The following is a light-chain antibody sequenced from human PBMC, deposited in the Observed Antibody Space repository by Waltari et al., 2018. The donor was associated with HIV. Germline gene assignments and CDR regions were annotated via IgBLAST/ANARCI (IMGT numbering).Light chain of an antibody. V-gene: IGLV3-1*01. CDR3: QAWDSNAEV. CDR1: VSGGKY. Sequence: SYELTHPPSVSVSPGQTASITCFGHVSGGKYVSGYQPRSHQSPVMVMDQDKGPPAGIPVRFSGSNSGNTATLTISGTQAKDEADYYCQAWDSNAEVFGGGTKLTVL. J-gene: IGLJ2*01. CDR2: QDK.